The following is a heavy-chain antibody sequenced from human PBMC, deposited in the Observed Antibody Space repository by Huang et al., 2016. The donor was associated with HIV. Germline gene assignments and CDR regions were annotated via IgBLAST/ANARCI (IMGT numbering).Heavy chain of an antibody. V-gene: IGHV4-39*01. CDR2: IYYSGSA. Sequence: QLQLQESGPGLLKPSETLSLTCTVSGGSISSSSYYWGWIRQPPGKGLEWIANIYYSGSAYYNPYLNSRVTIFVDTSKNQFSLKLDSVAATDTAVYYCARSSSWSFDHWGQGMLVTVSS. J-gene: IGHJ4*02. D-gene: IGHD6-19*01. CDR3: ARSSSWSFDH. CDR1: GGSISSSSYY.